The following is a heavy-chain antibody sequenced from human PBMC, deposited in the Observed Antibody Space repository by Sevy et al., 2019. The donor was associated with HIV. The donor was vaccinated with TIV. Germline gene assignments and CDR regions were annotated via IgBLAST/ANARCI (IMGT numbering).Heavy chain of an antibody. CDR3: ARQPRITIFGVVIMAPFFDY. J-gene: IGHJ4*02. CDR1: GGSISSGDYY. V-gene: IGHV4-30-4*01. Sequence: SETLSLTCTVSGGSISSGDYYWSWIRQPPGKGLKWIGYIYYSGSTYYNPSLKSRVTISVDTSKNQFSLKLSSVTAADTAVYYCARQPRITIFGVVIMAPFFDYWGQGTLVTVSS. D-gene: IGHD3-3*01. CDR2: IYYSGST.